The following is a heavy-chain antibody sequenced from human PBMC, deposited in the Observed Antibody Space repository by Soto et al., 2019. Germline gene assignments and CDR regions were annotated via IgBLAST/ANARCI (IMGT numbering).Heavy chain of an antibody. Sequence: LRLSCAASGFTFSSYGMHWVRQAPGKGLEWVAVIWYDGSNKYYADSVKGRFTISRDNSKNTLYLQMNSLRAEDTAVYYCARRRRTTVYYGMDVWGQGTTVTVSS. V-gene: IGHV3-33*01. CDR2: IWYDGSNK. CDR1: GFTFSSYG. J-gene: IGHJ6*02. CDR3: ARRRRTTVYYGMDV. D-gene: IGHD1-1*01.